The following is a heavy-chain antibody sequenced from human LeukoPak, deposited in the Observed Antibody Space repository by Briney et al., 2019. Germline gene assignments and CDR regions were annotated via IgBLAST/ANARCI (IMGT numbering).Heavy chain of an antibody. V-gene: IGHV1-2*06. J-gene: IGHJ4*02. CDR3: ARRDGYNVFDY. D-gene: IGHD5-24*01. CDR2: INPNSGGT. Sequence: ASVKVSCKASGYTFTGYYMHWVRQAPGQGLEWMGRINPNSGGTNYAQKFQGRVTITADESTSTAYMELSSLRSEDTAVYYCARRDGYNVFDYWGQGTLVTVSS. CDR1: GYTFTGYY.